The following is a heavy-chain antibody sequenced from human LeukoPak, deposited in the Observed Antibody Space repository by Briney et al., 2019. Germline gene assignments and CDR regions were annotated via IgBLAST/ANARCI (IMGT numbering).Heavy chain of an antibody. J-gene: IGHJ3*02. CDR2: ISSSNTYI. V-gene: IGHV3-21*01. CDR3: AREPGRRDAFDI. Sequence: PGGSLRLSCAASGFTFSSYIMNWVRQAPGKGLEGVSSISSSNTYIYYADSVKGRFTISRDNAKNPLSLQMNSLRAEDTAVYYCAREPGRRDAFDIWGHGTLVTVSS. CDR1: GFTFSSYI.